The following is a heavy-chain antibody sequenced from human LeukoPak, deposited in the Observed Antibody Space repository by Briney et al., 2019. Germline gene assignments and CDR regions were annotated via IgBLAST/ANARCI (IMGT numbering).Heavy chain of an antibody. CDR1: GGTFSSYA. V-gene: IGHV1-69*13. Sequence: SVKVPFKASGGTFSSYAISWVRQAPGQGLEWMGGIIPIFGTANYAQKFQGRVTITADESTSTAYMELSSLRSEDTAVYYCARSGTGQANFDYWGQGTLVTVSS. CDR3: ARSGTGQANFDY. CDR2: IIPIFGTA. D-gene: IGHD1-1*01. J-gene: IGHJ4*02.